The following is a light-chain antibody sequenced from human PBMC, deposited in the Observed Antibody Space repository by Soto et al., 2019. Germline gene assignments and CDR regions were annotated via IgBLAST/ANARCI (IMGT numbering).Light chain of an antibody. V-gene: IGLV2-14*01. J-gene: IGLJ1*01. CDR2: EVS. Sequence: QSVLTQPASVSGSPGQSITISCTGTSSDVGGYDYVSWYQLHPGKAPKLMVFEVSNRPSGVSYRFSGSKSGNTASLTISGLQAEDEADYFCSSYSISTAYLFGTGTNVT. CDR3: SSYSISTAYL. CDR1: SSDVGGYDY.